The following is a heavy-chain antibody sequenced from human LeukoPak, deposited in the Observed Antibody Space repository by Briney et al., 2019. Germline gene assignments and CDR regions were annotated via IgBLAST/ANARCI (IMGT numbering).Heavy chain of an antibody. Sequence: GRSLRLSCVGSGFTFSNYAMHWIRQAPGKGLEWVAVIPFDGSSQYYADSVKGRFTISRDNSKNTLYLQMNSLRTEDTAIYYCARDATTGARFDYWGQGTLVTVSS. CDR3: ARDATTGARFDY. CDR1: GFTFSNYA. J-gene: IGHJ4*02. D-gene: IGHD7-27*01. CDR2: IPFDGSSQ. V-gene: IGHV3-30-3*01.